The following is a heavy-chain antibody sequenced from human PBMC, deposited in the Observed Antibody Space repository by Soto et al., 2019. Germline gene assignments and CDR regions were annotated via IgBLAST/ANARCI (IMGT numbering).Heavy chain of an antibody. D-gene: IGHD3-22*01. V-gene: IGHV4-34*01. CDR2: INHSGST. CDR3: ARNRIDYYDSSGYQNPRFDY. CDR1: GGSFSGYY. Sequence: TCAVYGGSFSGYYWSWIRQPPGKGLEWIGEINHSGSTNYNPSLKSRVTISVDTSKNQFSLKLSSVTAADTAVYYCARNRIDYYDSSGYQNPRFDYWGQGTLVTVSS. J-gene: IGHJ4*02.